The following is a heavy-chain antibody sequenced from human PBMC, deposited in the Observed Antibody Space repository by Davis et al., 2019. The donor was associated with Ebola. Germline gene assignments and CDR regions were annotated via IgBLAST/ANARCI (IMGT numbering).Heavy chain of an antibody. CDR3: AREDPYGDSFDY. V-gene: IGHV3-23*01. D-gene: IGHD4/OR15-4a*01. CDR2: ISGSGGTT. CDR1: VITFSSYA. Sequence: GESLKISCADSVITFSSYAMTWVRQAPGKGLEWVSAISGSGGTTYYAGSVKGRFTVSRDNSKKTMYLQMNSLRAEDTAVYYCAREDPYGDSFDYWGQGALVTVSS. J-gene: IGHJ4*02.